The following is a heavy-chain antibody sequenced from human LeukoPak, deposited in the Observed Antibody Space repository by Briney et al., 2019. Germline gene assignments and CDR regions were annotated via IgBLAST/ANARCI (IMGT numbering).Heavy chain of an antibody. D-gene: IGHD3-9*01. CDR1: GYTLTELS. J-gene: IGHJ4*02. CDR2: FDPEDGKT. CDR3: ATNYDILTGYYFDY. V-gene: IGHV1-24*01. Sequence: EASVKVSCKVSGYTLTELSMHWVRQAPGKGLEWMGGFDPEDGKTIYAQKFQGRVTMTEDTSTDTAYMELSSLRSEDTAVYYCATNYDILTGYYFDYWGQGTLVTVSS.